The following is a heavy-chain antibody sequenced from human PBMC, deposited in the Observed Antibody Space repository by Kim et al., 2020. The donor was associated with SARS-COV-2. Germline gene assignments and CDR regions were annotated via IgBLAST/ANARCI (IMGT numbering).Heavy chain of an antibody. CDR3: ARGSKDSSSWYIDY. J-gene: IGHJ4*02. V-gene: IGHV4-59*01. Sequence: SETLSLTCTVSGGSISSYYWSWIRQPPGKGLEWIGYIYYSGSTNYNPSLKSRVTISVDTSKNQFSLKLSSVTAADTAVYYCARGSKDSSSWYIDYWGQGTLVTVSS. D-gene: IGHD6-13*01. CDR2: IYYSGST. CDR1: GGSISSYY.